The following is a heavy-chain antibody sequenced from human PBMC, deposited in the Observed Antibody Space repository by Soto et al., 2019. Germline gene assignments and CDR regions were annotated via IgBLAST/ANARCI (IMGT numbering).Heavy chain of an antibody. CDR1: GFTFSSYA. CDR2: ISGSGGST. J-gene: IGHJ4*02. CDR3: AEPPRRGEPFDY. Sequence: GGSLRLSCAASGFTFSSYAMSWVRQAPGKGLEWVSVISGSGGSTYYADSVKGRFTISRDSSKNTLYLQMNSLRAEDTAVYYCAEPPRRGEPFDYWGQGTLVTVSS. D-gene: IGHD4-17*01. V-gene: IGHV3-23*01.